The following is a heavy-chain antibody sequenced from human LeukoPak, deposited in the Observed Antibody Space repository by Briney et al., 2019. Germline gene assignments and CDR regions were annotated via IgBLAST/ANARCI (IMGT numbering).Heavy chain of an antibody. D-gene: IGHD1-26*01. V-gene: IGHV1-69*05. Sequence: GASVKVSCKASGGTFSSYAISWVRQAPGQGLEWMGGIIPIFGTANYAQKFQGRLSLTRDMSTSTDYMELSSLRSEDTAVYYCVRDNSVGDTAWWFDPWGQGSLVTVSS. J-gene: IGHJ5*02. CDR2: IIPIFGTA. CDR3: VRDNSVGDTAWWFDP. CDR1: GGTFSSYA.